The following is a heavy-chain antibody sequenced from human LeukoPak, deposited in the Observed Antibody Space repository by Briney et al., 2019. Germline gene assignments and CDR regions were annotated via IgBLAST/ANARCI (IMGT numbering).Heavy chain of an antibody. CDR3: ARDKAAGTLDF. V-gene: IGHV4-59*01. CDR1: SGSLTGYY. Sequence: SETLSLTCTVSSGSLTGYYWAEIRQPPGKGLEWIGYIQYSGTTEYNPSLASRASISVDTAKDQFSLNLRSVTAADTAVYYCARDKAAGTLDFWGQGTLVTVSS. CDR2: IQYSGTT. D-gene: IGHD6-13*01. J-gene: IGHJ4*02.